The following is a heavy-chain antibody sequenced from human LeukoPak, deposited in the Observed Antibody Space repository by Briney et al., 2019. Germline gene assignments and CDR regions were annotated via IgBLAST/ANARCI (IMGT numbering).Heavy chain of an antibody. J-gene: IGHJ4*02. CDR3: ATVRYSTIWSFEFDN. D-gene: IGHD5-12*01. V-gene: IGHV3-11*01. Sequence: PGGSLRLSCAASGFNFSDYFMSWIRQSLGKGLQWLAYISKTGRGIEYAEPVRGRFTISRDNAKNSVFLQMDSLRPEDTAMYFCATVRYSTIWSFEFDNWGQGALVTVSS. CDR1: GFNFSDYF. CDR2: ISKTGRGI.